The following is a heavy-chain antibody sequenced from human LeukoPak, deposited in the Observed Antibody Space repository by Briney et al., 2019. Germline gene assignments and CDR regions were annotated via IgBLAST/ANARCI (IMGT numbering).Heavy chain of an antibody. Sequence: GASVKVSCKASGYTFTDFYIHWVRLAPGQGLEWMGWISAYNGNTNYAQKLQGRVTMTTDTSTSTAYMELRSLRSDDTAVYYCARGCSGGSCYSTAWFDPWGQGTLVTVSS. D-gene: IGHD2-15*01. V-gene: IGHV1-18*04. J-gene: IGHJ5*02. CDR2: ISAYNGNT. CDR3: ARGCSGGSCYSTAWFDP. CDR1: GYTFTDFY.